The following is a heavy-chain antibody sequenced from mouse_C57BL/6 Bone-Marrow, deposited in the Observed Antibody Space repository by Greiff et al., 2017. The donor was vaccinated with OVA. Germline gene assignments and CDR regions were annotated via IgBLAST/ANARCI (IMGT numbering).Heavy chain of an antibody. D-gene: IGHD1-1*01. CDR3: ARWNYGPYYFDY. Sequence: VQLQQPGAELVKPGASVKMSCKASGYTFTSYWITWVKQRPGQGLEWIGDIYPGSGSTNYNEKFKSKATLTVDTSSSTAYMQLSSLTSEDSAVYYCARWNYGPYYFDYWGQGTTLTVSS. CDR2: IYPGSGST. V-gene: IGHV1-55*01. J-gene: IGHJ2*01. CDR1: GYTFTSYW.